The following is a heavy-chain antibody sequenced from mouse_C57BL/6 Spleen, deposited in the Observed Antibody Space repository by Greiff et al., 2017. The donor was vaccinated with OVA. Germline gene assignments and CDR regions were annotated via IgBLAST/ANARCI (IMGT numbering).Heavy chain of an antibody. Sequence: QVQLQQPGAELVKPGASVKLSCKASGYTFTSYWMHWVKQRPGQGLEWIGLILPNSGSTNYNEKFKSKATLTVDKSSSTAYMQLSSLTSEDSAVYDCARYDGYHWYFDVWGTGTTVTVSS. CDR1: GYTFTSYW. CDR2: ILPNSGST. D-gene: IGHD2-3*01. V-gene: IGHV1-64*01. J-gene: IGHJ1*03. CDR3: ARYDGYHWYFDV.